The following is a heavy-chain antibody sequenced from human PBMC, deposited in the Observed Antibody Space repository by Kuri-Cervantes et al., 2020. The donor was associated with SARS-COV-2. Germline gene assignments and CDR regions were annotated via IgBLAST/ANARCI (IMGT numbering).Heavy chain of an antibody. CDR2: INHSGST. V-gene: IGHV4-34*01. Sequence: ESLKISCAASGFTFSSYSMNWIRQPPGKGLEWIGEINHSGSTNYNPSLKSRVTISVDTSKNQFSLKLSSVTAADTAVYYCARGRSFVGNWGQGTLVTVSS. CDR3: ARGRSFVGN. CDR1: GFTFSSYS. D-gene: IGHD3-16*01. J-gene: IGHJ4*02.